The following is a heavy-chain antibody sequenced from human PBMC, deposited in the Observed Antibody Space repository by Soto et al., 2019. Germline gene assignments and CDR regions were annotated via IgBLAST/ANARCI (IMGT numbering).Heavy chain of an antibody. D-gene: IGHD4-17*01. CDR1: GGSFSGYY. J-gene: IGHJ4*02. V-gene: IGHV4-34*01. Sequence: PSETLSLTCAVYGGSFSGYYWSWIRQPPGKGLEWIGEINHSGSTNYNPSLKSRVTISVDTSKNQFSLKLSSVTAADTAVYYCATTSLYGDTEAYFDYWGQGTLVTVSS. CDR2: INHSGST. CDR3: ATTSLYGDTEAYFDY.